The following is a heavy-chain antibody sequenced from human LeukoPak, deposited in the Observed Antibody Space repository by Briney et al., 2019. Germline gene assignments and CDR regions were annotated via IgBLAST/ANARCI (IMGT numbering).Heavy chain of an antibody. Sequence: GGSLRLSCAASGFSFDDYGMSWVRQAPGQGLEWVSGINWNGGSTGYADSVKGRFTISRDNAKNSLYLQMSSLRAEDTALYYCARGFLADLSMVWVDYWGQGTLVTVSS. V-gene: IGHV3-20*04. CDR2: INWNGGST. J-gene: IGHJ4*02. D-gene: IGHD3-10*01. CDR1: GFSFDDYG. CDR3: ARGFLADLSMVWVDY.